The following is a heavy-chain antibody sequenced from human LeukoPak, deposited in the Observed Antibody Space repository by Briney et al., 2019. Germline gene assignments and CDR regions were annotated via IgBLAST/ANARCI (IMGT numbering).Heavy chain of an antibody. CDR1: GGTFSSYA. V-gene: IGHV1-69*13. CDR2: IIPIFGTA. Sequence: SAKVSCKASGGTFSSYAISWVRQAPGQGLEWMGGIIPIFGTANYAQKFQGRVTITADESTSTAYMELSSLRSEDTAVYYCASKTRAQGIAVAGTDYWGQGTLVTVSS. CDR3: ASKTRAQGIAVAGTDY. D-gene: IGHD6-19*01. J-gene: IGHJ4*02.